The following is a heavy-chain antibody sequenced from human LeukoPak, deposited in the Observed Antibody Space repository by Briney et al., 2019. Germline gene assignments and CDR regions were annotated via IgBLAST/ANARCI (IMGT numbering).Heavy chain of an antibody. J-gene: IGHJ5*02. Sequence: PGGSLRLSCAASGFTFTTYWMHWVRQAPGKGLLWVSRINGDGGSTIYADSVKGRFTLSRDNAKNTVFLQMNSLRAEDTAVYYCVRGRGYGDYTNNWFDPWGQGTLVTVSS. V-gene: IGHV3-74*01. D-gene: IGHD5-12*01. CDR2: INGDGGST. CDR1: GFTFTTYW. CDR3: VRGRGYGDYTNNWFDP.